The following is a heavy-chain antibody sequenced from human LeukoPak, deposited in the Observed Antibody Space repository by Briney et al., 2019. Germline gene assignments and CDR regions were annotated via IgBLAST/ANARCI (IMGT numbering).Heavy chain of an antibody. Sequence: PSETLSLTCAVYGGSFSGYYWSWIRQPPGKGLEWIGKINHSGSTNYNPSLKSRVTISVDTSKNQFSLKLSSVTAADTAVYYCARKPRGDYYGSGSYYRYFDYWGQGTLVTVSS. J-gene: IGHJ4*02. CDR1: GGSFSGYY. CDR2: INHSGST. V-gene: IGHV4-34*01. D-gene: IGHD3-10*01. CDR3: ARKPRGDYYGSGSYYRYFDY.